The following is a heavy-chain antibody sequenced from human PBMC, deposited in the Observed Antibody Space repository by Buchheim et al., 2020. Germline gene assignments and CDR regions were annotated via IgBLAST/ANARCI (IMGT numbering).Heavy chain of an antibody. V-gene: IGHV3-23*04. CDR1: GFTFSSYA. Sequence: VQLVESGGGVVQPGRSLRLSCAASGFTFSSYAMSWVRQAPGKGLEWVSAISGSGGSTYYVDSVKGRFNISRDNSKNTVYLQMNSLRAEDTAVYYCAKEGVSRIIDPDYYGMDVWGHGTT. CDR3: AKEGVSRIIDPDYYGMDV. J-gene: IGHJ6*02. CDR2: ISGSGGST. D-gene: IGHD2-15*01.